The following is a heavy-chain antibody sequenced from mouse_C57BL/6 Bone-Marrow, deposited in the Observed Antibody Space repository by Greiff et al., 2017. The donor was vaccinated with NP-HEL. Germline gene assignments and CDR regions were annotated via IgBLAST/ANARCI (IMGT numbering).Heavy chain of an antibody. CDR2: INPGSGGT. D-gene: IGHD1-1*01. CDR3: ARNLLTTVVESYV. J-gene: IGHJ1*03. V-gene: IGHV1-54*01. CDR1: GYAFTNYL. Sequence: VQLQQSGAELVRPGTSVKVSCKASGYAFTNYLIEWVKQRPGQGLEWIGVINPGSGGTNYNEKFKGKATLTADKSSSTAYMQLSSLTSEDSAVYFCARNLLTTVVESYVWGTGTTVTVSS.